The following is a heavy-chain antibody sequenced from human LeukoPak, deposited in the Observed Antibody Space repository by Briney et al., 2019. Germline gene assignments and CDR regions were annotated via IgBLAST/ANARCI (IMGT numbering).Heavy chain of an antibody. D-gene: IGHD3-22*01. Sequence: PSETLSLTCTVSGYSISSGYYWGWIRQPPGKGLEWIGSIYHSGSTYYNPSLKSRVTISVDTSKNQFSLKVNSVTAADTAVYYCAREGYYDTSASGAFDIWGQGTMVTVSS. V-gene: IGHV4-38-2*02. J-gene: IGHJ3*02. CDR2: IYHSGST. CDR1: GYSISSGYY. CDR3: AREGYYDTSASGAFDI.